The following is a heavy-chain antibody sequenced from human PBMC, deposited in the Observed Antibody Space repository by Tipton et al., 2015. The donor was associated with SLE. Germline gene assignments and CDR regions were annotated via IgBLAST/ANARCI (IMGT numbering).Heavy chain of an antibody. D-gene: IGHD2-8*01. J-gene: IGHJ5*02. V-gene: IGHV3-23*04. Sequence: QLVQSGGGLVQPGGSLRLSCAASGFTFGNYFMAWVRQAPGKGLQYITSISDSGSGSVTYYDDSVKGRFTISRDNSKNELYLQMNSLGDDAAAVYFCAREETCTNCRWRWFGPWGQGTLVTVSS. CDR2: ISDSGSGSVT. CDR1: GFTFGNYF. CDR3: AREETCTNCRWRWFGP.